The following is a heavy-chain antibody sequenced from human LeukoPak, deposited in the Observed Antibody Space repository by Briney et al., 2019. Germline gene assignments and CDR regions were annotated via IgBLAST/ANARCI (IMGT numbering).Heavy chain of an antibody. CDR2: ISYDGSNI. CDR3: ARDYSSGYYRTFDY. J-gene: IGHJ4*02. CDR1: GLTFSSYA. V-gene: IGHV3-30*04. D-gene: IGHD3-22*01. Sequence: GGSLRLSCAASGLTFSSYAMHWVRQAPGKGLEWVAVISYDGSNIYYADSVKGRFTISRDNSKNTLYLQVNSLRAEDTAVYYCARDYSSGYYRTFDYWGQGTLVTVSS.